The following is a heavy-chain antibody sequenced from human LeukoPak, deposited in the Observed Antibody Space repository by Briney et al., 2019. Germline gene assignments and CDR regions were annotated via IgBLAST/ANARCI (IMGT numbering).Heavy chain of an antibody. CDR1: GFTFSSYA. J-gene: IGHJ4*02. CDR2: ISYDGSNK. CDR3: ARAKSTKYYFDY. V-gene: IGHV3-30-3*01. Sequence: GGSLRLSCAASGFTFSSYAMHWVRQAPGKGLEWVAVISYDGSNKYYVDSVKGRFTISRDNSKNTLYLQMNSLRAEDTAVYYCARAKSTKYYFDYWGQGTLVTVSS.